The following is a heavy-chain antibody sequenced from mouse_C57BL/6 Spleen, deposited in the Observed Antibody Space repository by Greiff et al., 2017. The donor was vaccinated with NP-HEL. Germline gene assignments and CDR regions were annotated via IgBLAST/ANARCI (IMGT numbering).Heavy chain of an antibody. J-gene: IGHJ2*01. CDR3: ARSRGY. CDR2: IYPGDGDT. Sequence: QVQLQQPGAELVMPGASVKLSCKASGYTFTSYWMHWVKQRPGQGLEWIGRIYPGDGDTNYNGKFKGKATLTADKSSSTAYMQLSSLTSEDSAVYFCARSRGYWGQGTTLTVSS. V-gene: IGHV1-69*01. D-gene: IGHD1-1*01. CDR1: GYTFTSYW.